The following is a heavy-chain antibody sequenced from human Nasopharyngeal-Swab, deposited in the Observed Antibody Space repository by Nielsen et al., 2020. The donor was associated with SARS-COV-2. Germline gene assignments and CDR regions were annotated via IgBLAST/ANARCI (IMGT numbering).Heavy chain of an antibody. V-gene: IGHV3-30*03. CDR3: ARAQYGDYICAYNYFDP. CDR2: TSGDGGEK. Sequence: GESLKISCVDTGFSFDTYGMHWVRQAPGKGLEWLAFTSGDGGEKHDAASVKGRFTICRDNSKNTQSLQMNSLSVEDTAVYFCARAQYGDYICAYNYFDPWGQGTLVTVSS. J-gene: IGHJ5*02. D-gene: IGHD4-17*01. CDR1: GFSFDTYG.